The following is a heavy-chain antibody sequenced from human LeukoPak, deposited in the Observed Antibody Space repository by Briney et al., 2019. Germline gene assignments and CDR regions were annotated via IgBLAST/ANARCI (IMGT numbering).Heavy chain of an antibody. CDR1: GFTFSSYG. CDR3: AKKADFWSGYDY. D-gene: IGHD3-3*01. J-gene: IGHJ4*02. V-gene: IGHV3-30*18. Sequence: GGSLRLSCAASGFTFSSYGMHWARQAPGKGLEWVAVISYDGSNKYYADSVKGRFTISRDNSKNTLYLQMNSLRAGDTAVYYCAKKADFWSGYDYWGQGTLVTVSS. CDR2: ISYDGSNK.